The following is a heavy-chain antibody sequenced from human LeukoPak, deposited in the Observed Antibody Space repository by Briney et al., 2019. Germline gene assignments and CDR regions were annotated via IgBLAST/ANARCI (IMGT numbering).Heavy chain of an antibody. CDR2: ISSSSSTI. D-gene: IGHD3-3*01. Sequence: GSLRLSCAASGFTFSSYSMNWVRQAPGKGLEWVSYISSSSSTIYYADSVKGRFTISRDNAKNSLYLQMNSLRAEDTAVYYCARVRRVVNAFDIWGQGTMVTVSS. CDR1: GFTFSSYS. J-gene: IGHJ3*02. CDR3: ARVRRVVNAFDI. V-gene: IGHV3-48*01.